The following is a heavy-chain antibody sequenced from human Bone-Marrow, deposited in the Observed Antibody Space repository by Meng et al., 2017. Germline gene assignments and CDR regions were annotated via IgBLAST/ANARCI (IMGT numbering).Heavy chain of an antibody. J-gene: IGHJ4*02. Sequence: ASVKVSCKACGYTFTDYYMHWVRQAPGQGLEWMGWINASTGGTNYAQKFQGRVTMTRDTSITTAYMELSGLRSDDTAMYYCARDEDISAAGKLFGDYWGQGTLVTVSS. V-gene: IGHV1-2*02. D-gene: IGHD6-25*01. CDR2: INASTGGT. CDR1: GYTFTDYY. CDR3: ARDEDISAAGKLFGDY.